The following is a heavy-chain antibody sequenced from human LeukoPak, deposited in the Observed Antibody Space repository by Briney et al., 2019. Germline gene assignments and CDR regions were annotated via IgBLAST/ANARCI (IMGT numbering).Heavy chain of an antibody. Sequence: PGGSLRLSCAASGFTFSTYAMNWVRQAPGKGLEWVSSISLTGTHIYYAASVRGRFTISRDNAKNSLNLQMNSLRAEDTALYYCARGDTSLQRNDALDIWGQGTMVSVSS. CDR1: GFTFSTYA. CDR3: ARGDTSLQRNDALDI. D-gene: IGHD2/OR15-2a*01. V-gene: IGHV3-21*01. CDR2: ISLTGTHI. J-gene: IGHJ3*02.